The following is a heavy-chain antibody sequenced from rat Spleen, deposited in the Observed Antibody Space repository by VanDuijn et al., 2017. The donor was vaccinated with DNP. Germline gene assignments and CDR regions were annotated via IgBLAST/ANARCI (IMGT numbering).Heavy chain of an antibody. V-gene: IGHV5S10*01. Sequence: EVQLVESGGGLVQPGRSLKLSCAASGFTFSDYNMAWVRQAPKKGLEWVATIIYDGSRTYYRDSVKGRFTISRDNAKSTLYLQMDSLRSEEKATYYWATRDRWGQGTLVTVSS. CDR1: GFTFSDYN. J-gene: IGHJ3*01. CDR3: ATRDR. CDR2: IIYDGSRT.